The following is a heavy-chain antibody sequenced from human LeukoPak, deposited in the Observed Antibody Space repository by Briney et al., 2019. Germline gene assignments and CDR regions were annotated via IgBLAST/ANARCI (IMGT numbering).Heavy chain of an antibody. Sequence: GGSLRLSCAASGFIFRNYAMHWVRQAPGKGLEYVSAISSSGDNTYYANSVKGRLTISRDNSRNTLFLQLGSLRSDDMAVYYCAREERGLAIDYWGQGTLVTVSS. D-gene: IGHD5-12*01. CDR2: ISSSGDNT. V-gene: IGHV3-64*01. J-gene: IGHJ4*02. CDR3: AREERGLAIDY. CDR1: GFIFRNYA.